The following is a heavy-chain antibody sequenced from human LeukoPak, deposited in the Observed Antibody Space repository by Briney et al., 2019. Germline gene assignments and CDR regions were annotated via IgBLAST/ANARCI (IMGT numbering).Heavy chain of an antibody. V-gene: IGHV7-4-1*02. CDR2: ININTGNP. CDR1: GYTFTSYA. D-gene: IGHD6-13*01. Sequence: VASVTVSCKASGYTFTSYAMNWVRQAPGQGLEWMGWININTGNPTYAQGFTGRFVFSLDTSVSTAYLQISSLKAEDTAVYYCARDQSSSWSYYYYMDVWGKGTTVTASS. CDR3: ARDQSSSWSYYYYMDV. J-gene: IGHJ6*03.